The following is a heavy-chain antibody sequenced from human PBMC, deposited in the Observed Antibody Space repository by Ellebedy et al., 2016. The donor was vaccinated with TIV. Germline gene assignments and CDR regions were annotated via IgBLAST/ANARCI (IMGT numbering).Heavy chain of an antibody. Sequence: AASVKVSCKASGYTFTSYGISWVRQAPGQGLEWMGWISAYNGNTNYAQKLQGRVTMTTDTSTSTAYMELRSLRSDDTAVYFCARSHFGGSYGMDVWGQGTTVTVSS. CDR1: GYTFTSYG. CDR3: ARSHFGGSYGMDV. CDR2: ISAYNGNT. V-gene: IGHV1-18*01. D-gene: IGHD3-16*01. J-gene: IGHJ6*02.